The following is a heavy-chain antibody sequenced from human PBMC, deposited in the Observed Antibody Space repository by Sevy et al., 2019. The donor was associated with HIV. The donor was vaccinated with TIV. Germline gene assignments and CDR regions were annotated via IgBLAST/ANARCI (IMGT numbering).Heavy chain of an antibody. Sequence: EGSLRLSCMASGFTFSSSGMHWVRQGPGKGLQWVTFIRYDGSTKYYRESVKGRFTVSRDNSKNTLYLQMNSVRPEDTAVYYCAKMGSTTVTTSDAFDLWGQGTMVTVSS. CDR1: GFTFSSSG. CDR3: AKMGSTTVTTSDAFDL. D-gene: IGHD4-17*01. V-gene: IGHV3-30*02. CDR2: IRYDGSTK. J-gene: IGHJ3*01.